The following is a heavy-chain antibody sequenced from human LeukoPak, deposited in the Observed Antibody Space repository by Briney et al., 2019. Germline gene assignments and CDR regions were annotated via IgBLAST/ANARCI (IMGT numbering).Heavy chain of an antibody. V-gene: IGHV3-30*18. CDR2: ISYDGTSK. J-gene: IGHJ4*02. CDR1: GFSFSNYG. Sequence: PGGSLRLSCEASGFSFSNYGMHWVRQAPDKGLEWVAVISYDGTSKYYADSVQGRFTISRDNSKNTLYLQMNTLRAEDTAVYYCANAWSPVIAVAGDPIDYWGQGTLVTVSS. D-gene: IGHD6-19*01. CDR3: ANAWSPVIAVAGDPIDY.